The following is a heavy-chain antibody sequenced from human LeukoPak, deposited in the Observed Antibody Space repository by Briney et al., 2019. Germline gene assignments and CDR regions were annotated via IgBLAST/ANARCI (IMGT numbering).Heavy chain of an antibody. D-gene: IGHD5-24*01. CDR3: ARAKLQHNWFDP. J-gene: IGHJ5*02. CDR1: GYTFTSYD. CDR2: MNPNSGNT. Sequence: GASVKVSCKASGYTFTSYDINWVRQATGQGLEWMGWMNPNSGNTGYAQKFQGRVTMTRNTSISTAYMELSSLRSEDTAVYYCARAKLQHNWFDPWGQGTLVTVSS. V-gene: IGHV1-8*01.